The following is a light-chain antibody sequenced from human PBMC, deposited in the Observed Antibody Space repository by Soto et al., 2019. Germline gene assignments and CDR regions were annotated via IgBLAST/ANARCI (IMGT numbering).Light chain of an antibody. CDR3: LSWDSSLSAYV. J-gene: IGLJ1*01. Sequence: QSVLTQPPSVSAAPGQKVTISCSGSSSNIGGNSVSWYQQLPGTAPKLLIYDDNKRPSGIPDRFSGSKSGTSATLGITGFQNGDDADYYCLSWDSSLSAYVFGNGTKXTV. CDR2: DDN. V-gene: IGLV1-51*01. CDR1: SSNIGGNS.